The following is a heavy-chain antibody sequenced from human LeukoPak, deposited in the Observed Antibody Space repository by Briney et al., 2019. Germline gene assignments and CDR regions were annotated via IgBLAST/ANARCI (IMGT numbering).Heavy chain of an antibody. CDR1: GGTFSSYA. V-gene: IGHV1-69*05. CDR2: IIPIFGTA. Sequence: ASVKVSCKASGGTFSSYAISWVRQAPGQGLEWMGGIIPIFGTANYAQKFQGRVTITTDESTSTAYMELSSLRSEDTAVYYCARGSLPAAIGVWFDPWGQGTLVTVSS. J-gene: IGHJ5*02. D-gene: IGHD2-2*01. CDR3: ARGSLPAAIGVWFDP.